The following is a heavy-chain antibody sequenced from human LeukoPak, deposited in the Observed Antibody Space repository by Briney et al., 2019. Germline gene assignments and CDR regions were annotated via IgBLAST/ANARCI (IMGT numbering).Heavy chain of an antibody. CDR2: INTDGSIT. CDR1: GFTFSDYW. J-gene: IGHJ4*02. CDR3: AKDPQDEHYFDY. Sequence: GGSLRLSCAASGFTFSDYWIHWVRQAPGKGLVWVSRINTDGSITNYADSVKGRFSISRDNSKNTLYLQMNSLRAEDTAVYYCAKDPQDEHYFDYWGQGTLVTVSS. V-gene: IGHV3-74*01.